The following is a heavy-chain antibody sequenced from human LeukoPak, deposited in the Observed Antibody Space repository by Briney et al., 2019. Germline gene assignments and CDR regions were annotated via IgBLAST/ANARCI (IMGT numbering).Heavy chain of an antibody. J-gene: IGHJ4*02. CDR1: GFTFSSYS. V-gene: IGHV3-21*01. Sequence: GGSLRLSCAASGFTFSSYSMNWVRQAPGKGLEWVSSISSSSSYIYYADSVKGRFTISRDNAKNSLYLQMNSLRAEDTAVYYCARDGAVEYYGSGSYYLVTGYYFDYWGQGTLVTVSS. CDR2: ISSSSSYI. D-gene: IGHD3-10*01. CDR3: ARDGAVEYYGSGSYYLVTGYYFDY.